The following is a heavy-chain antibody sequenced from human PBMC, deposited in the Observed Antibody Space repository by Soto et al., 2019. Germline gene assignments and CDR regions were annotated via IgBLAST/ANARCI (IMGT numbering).Heavy chain of an antibody. J-gene: IGHJ3*02. V-gene: IGHV4-59*01. CDR2: IYYSGST. D-gene: IGHD2-15*01. CDR1: GGSISSYY. Sequence: SETLSLTCTVSGGSISSYYWSWIRQPPGKGLEWIGYIYYSGSTNYNPSLKSRVTISVDTSKNQFSLKLSSVTAADTAVYYCARGYCSGGSCYRLKGAFDNWGQGTMVTVSS. CDR3: ARGYCSGGSCYRLKGAFDN.